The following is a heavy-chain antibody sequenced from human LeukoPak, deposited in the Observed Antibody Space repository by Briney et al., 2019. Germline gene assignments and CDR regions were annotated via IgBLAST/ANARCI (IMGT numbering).Heavy chain of an antibody. CDR3: ARDYVLAGSSGFGWFDP. V-gene: IGHV1-69*06. CDR2: IIPIFGTA. J-gene: IGHJ5*02. Sequence: SVKVSCKASGGTFSSYAISWVRQAPGQGLEWMGGIIPIFGTANHAQKFQGRVTITADKSTSTAYMELSSLRSEDTAVYYCARDYVLAGSSGFGWFDPWGQGTLVTVSS. CDR1: GGTFSSYA. D-gene: IGHD6-19*01.